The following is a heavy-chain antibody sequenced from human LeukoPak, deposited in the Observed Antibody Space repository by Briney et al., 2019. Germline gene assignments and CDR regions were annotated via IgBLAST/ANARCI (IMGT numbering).Heavy chain of an antibody. CDR1: GFTFSNYA. Sequence: GGSLRLSCAASGFTFSNYAIHWVRQAPGKGLEWVAVISYDGTNKYYADSVRGRFTISRNNSKNTIFLQMDSLRAEDTAVYYCARPQYYYDNSGLFDYWGQGILVTVSS. CDR3: ARPQYYYDNSGLFDY. D-gene: IGHD3-22*01. CDR2: ISYDGTNK. J-gene: IGHJ4*02. V-gene: IGHV3-30-3*01.